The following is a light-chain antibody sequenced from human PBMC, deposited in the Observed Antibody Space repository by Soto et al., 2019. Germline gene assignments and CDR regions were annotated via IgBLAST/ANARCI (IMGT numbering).Light chain of an antibody. CDR3: SSYGGTNNVV. CDR2: EVT. Sequence: QSALTQPPSASGSPGQSVTISCTGTSSDVGGYKYVSWYLHHPGKAPKVVIYEVTKRPSGVPDRFSGSQSGNTASLTVSGLQAEDEADYYCSSYGGTNNVVFGGGTKVTVL. V-gene: IGLV2-8*01. J-gene: IGLJ2*01. CDR1: SSDVGGYKY.